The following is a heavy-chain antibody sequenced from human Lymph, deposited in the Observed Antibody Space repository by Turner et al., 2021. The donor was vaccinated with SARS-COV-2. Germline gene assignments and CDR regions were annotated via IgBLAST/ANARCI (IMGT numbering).Heavy chain of an antibody. J-gene: IGHJ4*02. CDR2: IYYSGST. CDR1: GGSISSYY. V-gene: IGHV4-59*08. Sequence: QVQLQESGPGLVKPSETLSLTCTVSGGSISSYYWSWILQPRGKELEWIGYIYYSGSTNYNPSLKSRVTISVDTCKNQFSLRRSAVTAADTAVYYCARGFDYWGQGTLVTVSS. CDR3: ARGFDY.